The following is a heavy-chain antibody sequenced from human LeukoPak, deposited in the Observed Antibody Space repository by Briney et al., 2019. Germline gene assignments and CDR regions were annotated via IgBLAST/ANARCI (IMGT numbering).Heavy chain of an antibody. CDR3: ARSRYGTTWSSSWEFDY. Sequence: GGSLRLACAASGFTFDDYGMSWVRQAPGKGLEWVSVIYSGGSTYYADSVKGRFTISRDNSKNTLYLQMNSLRAEDTAVYYCARSRYGTTWSSSWEFDYWGQGTLVTVSS. CDR1: GFTFDDYG. J-gene: IGHJ4*02. CDR2: IYSGGST. V-gene: IGHV3-66*01. D-gene: IGHD6-13*01.